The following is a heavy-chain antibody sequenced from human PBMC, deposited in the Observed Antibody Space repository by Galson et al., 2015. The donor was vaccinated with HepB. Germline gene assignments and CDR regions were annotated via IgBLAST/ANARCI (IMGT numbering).Heavy chain of an antibody. D-gene: IGHD6-13*01. V-gene: IGHV3-48*02. CDR2: ITSISTI. Sequence: SLRLSCAASRFTLSFHTMNWVRQAPGKGLEWVSYITSISTIYYADSVKGRFTISRDNAKNSLFLQMNSLRDDDTAVYYCARSFGEQQLAPFDYWGQGSLVTVSS. J-gene: IGHJ4*02. CDR1: RFTLSFHT. CDR3: ARSFGEQQLAPFDY.